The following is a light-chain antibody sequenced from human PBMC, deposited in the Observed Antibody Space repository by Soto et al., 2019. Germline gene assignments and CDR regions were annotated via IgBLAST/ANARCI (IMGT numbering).Light chain of an antibody. J-gene: IGLJ1*01. Sequence: QSVLTQPASVYGSPGPSITISCNRTSSDVGGYNYVSWYQQHPGKAPKLMIYDVRNRPSGVSNRFSGSKSVNTASLTISGLQAEDEADYYCSSYTSISTYVFGTGTKAPS. V-gene: IGLV2-14*01. CDR3: SSYTSISTYV. CDR2: DVR. CDR1: SSDVGGYNY.